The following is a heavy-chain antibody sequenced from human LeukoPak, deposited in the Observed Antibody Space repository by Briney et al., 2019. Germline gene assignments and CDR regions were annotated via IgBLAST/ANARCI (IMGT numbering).Heavy chain of an antibody. CDR2: ISSSSYI. J-gene: IGHJ4*02. V-gene: IGHV3-21*01. CDR3: ARKGDSAYSYYDSSGPFDH. CDR1: GFTFSSYS. Sequence: PGGSLRLSCAASGFTFSSYSMNWVRQAPGKGLEWVSSISSSSYIYYADSVKGRFTISRDNAKNSLYLQMNSLRAEDTAVYYCARKGDSAYSYYDSSGPFDHWGQGTLVTVSS. D-gene: IGHD3-22*01.